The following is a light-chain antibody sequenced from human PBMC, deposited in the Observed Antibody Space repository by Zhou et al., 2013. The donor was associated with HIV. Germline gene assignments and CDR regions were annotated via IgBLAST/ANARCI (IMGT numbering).Light chain of an antibody. J-gene: IGKJ5*01. Sequence: EIVLTQSPTTLSLSPGERATLSCRASQSVSSYLAWYQQKPGQAPRLLIYDASNRATGIPARFSGSGSGTDFTLTIGSLEPEDFAVYYCQQRSNWPPSTTFGQGTRLEIK. CDR2: DAS. CDR3: QQRSNWPPSTT. CDR1: QSVSSY. V-gene: IGKV3-11*01.